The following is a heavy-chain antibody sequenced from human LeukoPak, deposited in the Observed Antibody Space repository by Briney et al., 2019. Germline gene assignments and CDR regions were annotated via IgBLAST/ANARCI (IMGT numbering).Heavy chain of an antibody. D-gene: IGHD1-26*01. V-gene: IGHV3-33*01. J-gene: IGHJ4*02. CDR1: GFTFSSYG. CDR2: IWYDGSNK. Sequence: PGGSLRLSCAASGFTFSSYGMHWVRQAPGKGLEWVAVIWYDGSNKYYADSVKGRFTISRDNSKNTLYLQMNSLRAEDTAVYYCARSIVGATKLDYWGQGTLVTVSS. CDR3: ARSIVGATKLDY.